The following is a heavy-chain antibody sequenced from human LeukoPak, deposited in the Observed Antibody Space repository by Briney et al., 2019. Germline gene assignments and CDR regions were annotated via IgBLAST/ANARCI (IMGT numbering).Heavy chain of an antibody. CDR3: AREKYDTGWNYFDY. Sequence: ASVKVSCKASGHTFTSYFSWVRQAPGQGLEWMGWISAYNGDTNYAQKFQGRVTMTTEPSTSTAYMELRSLRSDDTAVYYCAREKYDTGWNYFDYWGQGSLVTVCS. CDR1: GHTFTSY. D-gene: IGHD6-19*01. V-gene: IGHV1-18*01. J-gene: IGHJ4*02. CDR2: ISAYNGDT.